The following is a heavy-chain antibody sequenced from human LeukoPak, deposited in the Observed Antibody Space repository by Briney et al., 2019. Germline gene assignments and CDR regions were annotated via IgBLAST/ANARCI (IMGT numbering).Heavy chain of an antibody. CDR1: GYTFTSYG. D-gene: IGHD1-26*01. J-gene: IGHJ4*02. CDR3: AREGKIVGASFDY. CDR2: IYPNSGGA. V-gene: IGHV1-2*02. Sequence: ASVKVSCKASGYTFTSYGISWVRQAPGQGLEWMGSIYPNSGGANFAQNFQGRVTLTRDTSSSTAYLELTRLRSDDTAVYYCAREGKIVGASFDYWGQGTLVTVSS.